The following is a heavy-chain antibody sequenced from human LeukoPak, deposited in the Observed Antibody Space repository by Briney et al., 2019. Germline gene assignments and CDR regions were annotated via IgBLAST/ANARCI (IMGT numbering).Heavy chain of an antibody. J-gene: IGHJ2*01. CDR2: VYNSGDT. CDR1: GGSTGSDY. CDR3: ARLKLGAYFDL. D-gene: IGHD3-16*01. Sequence: SETLSLTCTVSGGSTGSDYWSWIRQSPGKGLEWVGYVYNSGDTGKNPSLKSRVTILLDTSKNQCSLKLTSVSAADTAVYYCARLKLGAYFDLWGRGTLVTVSS. V-gene: IGHV4-59*08.